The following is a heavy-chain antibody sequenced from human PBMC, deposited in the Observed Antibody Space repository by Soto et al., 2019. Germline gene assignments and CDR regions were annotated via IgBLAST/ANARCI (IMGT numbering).Heavy chain of an antibody. CDR3: AKEPVGPDWYFDL. CDR2: ISGSGIST. Sequence: DVQLLESGGGLVQPGGSLRLSCAASGFTFRSYAMSWVRQAPGKGLEWVSGISGSGISTHYADSVKGRFTVSIDNSKNTLYLQMNSLRAEDTAVYNCAKEPVGPDWYFDLWGRGTLVTVSS. CDR1: GFTFRSYA. J-gene: IGHJ2*01. V-gene: IGHV3-23*01.